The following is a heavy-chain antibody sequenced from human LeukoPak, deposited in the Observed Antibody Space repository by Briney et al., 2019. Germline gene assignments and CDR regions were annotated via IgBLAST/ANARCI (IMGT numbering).Heavy chain of an antibody. CDR3: ARHLISGYDHWGHPTHDAFDI. V-gene: IGHV4-39*01. D-gene: IGHD5-12*01. CDR2: IYYSGST. Sequence: PSETLSLTCTVSGGSISSSSYYWGWIRQPPGKELEWIGSIYYSGSTYYNPSLKSRVTISVDTSKNQFYLKLSSVTAADTAVYYCARHLISGYDHWGHPTHDAFDIWGQGTMVTVSS. CDR1: GGSISSSSYY. J-gene: IGHJ3*02.